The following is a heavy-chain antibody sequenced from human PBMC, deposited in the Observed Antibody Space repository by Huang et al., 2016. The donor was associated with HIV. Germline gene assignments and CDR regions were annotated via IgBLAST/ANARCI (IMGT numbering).Heavy chain of an antibody. J-gene: IGHJ4*02. V-gene: IGHV1-18*01. CDR1: GHSFISYG. D-gene: IGHD6-13*01. CDR3: AIETSQQLGSEY. Sequence: QVQLVQSGIEVKKPGASVKVSCKASGHSFISYGINWVRQAPGQGLEWMGWITAYNGNTNYAQRLRGRVTMTADTSTNTAYMELRSLRSDDTAVYYCAIETSQQLGSEYWGQGTLVTVSS. CDR2: ITAYNGNT.